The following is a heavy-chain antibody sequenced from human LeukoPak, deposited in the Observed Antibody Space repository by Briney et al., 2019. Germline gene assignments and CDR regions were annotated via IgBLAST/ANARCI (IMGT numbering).Heavy chain of an antibody. CDR2: IKRDGSEK. CDR3: ASRIAAAMFFDY. Sequence: GGSLRLSCAASGFTFSRYWMSWVRQAPGKGLEWVANIKRDGSEKYYVDSVKGRFTISRDNAKNSLYLQMNSLRAEDTAVYYCASRIAAAMFFDYWGQGTLVTVSS. V-gene: IGHV3-7*02. J-gene: IGHJ4*02. CDR1: GFTFSRYW. D-gene: IGHD6-13*01.